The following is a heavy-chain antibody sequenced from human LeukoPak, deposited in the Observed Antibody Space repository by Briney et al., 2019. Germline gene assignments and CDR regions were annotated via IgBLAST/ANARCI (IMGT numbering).Heavy chain of an antibody. Sequence: PGGSLRLSXAASGFTFDDYAMHWVRQAPGKGLEWVSGISWNSGSIGYADSVKGRFTISRDDAKNSLYLQMSSLRAEDTALYYCAKAQDYGGKNYFDYWGQGTLVTVSS. CDR2: ISWNSGSI. CDR3: AKAQDYGGKNYFDY. J-gene: IGHJ4*02. D-gene: IGHD4-23*01. V-gene: IGHV3-9*01. CDR1: GFTFDDYA.